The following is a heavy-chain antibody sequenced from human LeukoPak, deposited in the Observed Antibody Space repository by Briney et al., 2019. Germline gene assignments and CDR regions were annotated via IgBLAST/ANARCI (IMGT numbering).Heavy chain of an antibody. CDR1: DGSISSYS. CDR2: IYTSGST. Sequence: SETLSLTCTVSDGSISSYSWSRIRQPAGKGLEWIGHIYTSGSTNYNPSLKSRVTMSVDTSKNRFSLKLSSVTAADTAVYHCARMIPYCSSTRCDAFDMWGQGTIVTVSS. V-gene: IGHV4-4*07. J-gene: IGHJ3*02. CDR3: ARMIPYCSSTRCDAFDM. D-gene: IGHD2-2*01.